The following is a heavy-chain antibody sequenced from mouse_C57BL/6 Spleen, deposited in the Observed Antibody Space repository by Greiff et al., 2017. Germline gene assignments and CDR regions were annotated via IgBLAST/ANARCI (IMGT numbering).Heavy chain of an antibody. CDR3: ASGYYGCSYFDY. D-gene: IGHD1-1*01. CDR2: IYPGSGST. J-gene: IGHJ2*01. V-gene: IGHV1-55*01. CDR1: GYTFTSYW. Sequence: QVQLQQPGAELVKPGASVKMSCKASGYTFTSYWITWVKQRPGQGLEWIGDIYPGSGSTNYNEKFKSKATLTVDTSSSTAYMQLSSLTSEDSAVYYCASGYYGCSYFDYWGQGTTLTVSS.